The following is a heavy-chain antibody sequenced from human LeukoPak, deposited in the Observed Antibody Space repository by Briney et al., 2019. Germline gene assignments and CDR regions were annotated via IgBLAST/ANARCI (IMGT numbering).Heavy chain of an antibody. CDR3: ARDRTYYDSSGYRDY. CDR2: ISAYNGNT. Sequence: ASVNVSCTASGYTFTSYGISWVRQAPGQGLEWMGWISAYNGNTNYAQKLQGRVTMTTDTSTSTAYMELRSLRSDDTAVYYCARDRTYYDSSGYRDYWGQGTLVTVSS. J-gene: IGHJ4*02. CDR1: GYTFTSYG. D-gene: IGHD3-22*01. V-gene: IGHV1-18*01.